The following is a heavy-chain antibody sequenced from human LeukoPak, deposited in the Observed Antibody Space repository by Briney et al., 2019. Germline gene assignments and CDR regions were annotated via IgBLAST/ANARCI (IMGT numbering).Heavy chain of an antibody. CDR2: INTNTGNP. CDR1: GYTFTSYA. V-gene: IGHV7-4-1*02. Sequence: GTSVKVSCKASGYTFTSYAMNWVRQAPGQGLEWMGWINTNTGNPTYAQGFTGRFVFSLDTSVSTAYLQISSLKAEDTAVYYCARGAAAGPYWYFDLWGRGTLVTVSS. CDR3: ARGAAAGPYWYFDL. J-gene: IGHJ2*01. D-gene: IGHD6-13*01.